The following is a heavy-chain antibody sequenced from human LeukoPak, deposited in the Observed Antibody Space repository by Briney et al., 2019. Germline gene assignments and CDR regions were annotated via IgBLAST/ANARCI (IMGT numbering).Heavy chain of an antibody. CDR1: GGSISSHY. Sequence: PSETLSLTCTVSGGSISSHYWSWIRQPPGKGLEWIGEINHSGSTNYNPSLKSRVTISVDTSKNQFSLKLSSVTAADTAVYYCARGRGRNGWLHPPGTPLDYWGRGTLVTVSS. CDR2: INHSGST. CDR3: ARGRGRNGWLHPPGTPLDY. D-gene: IGHD5-24*01. V-gene: IGHV4-34*01. J-gene: IGHJ4*02.